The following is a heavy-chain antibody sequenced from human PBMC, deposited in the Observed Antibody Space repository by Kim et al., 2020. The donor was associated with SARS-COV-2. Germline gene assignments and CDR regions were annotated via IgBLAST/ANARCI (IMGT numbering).Heavy chain of an antibody. D-gene: IGHD3-10*01. CDR3: VKDEYGSGFYLPRLQY. Sequence: GGSLRLSCAASGFIFTDYAMHWVRQAPGKGLEWVALIQFNGSVKFYAASVKGRFTMSRDNSQNTIYLQMNSLRAEDTAVYYCVKDEYGSGFYLPRLQYWG. CDR1: GFIFTDYA. V-gene: IGHV3-30*02. J-gene: IGHJ1*01. CDR2: IQFNGSVK.